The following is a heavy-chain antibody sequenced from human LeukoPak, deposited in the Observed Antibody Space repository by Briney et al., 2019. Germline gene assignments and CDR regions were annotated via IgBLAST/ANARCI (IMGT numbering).Heavy chain of an antibody. V-gene: IGHV4-34*01. CDR1: GGSSSDYY. CDR3: ARADDSSGYSDY. D-gene: IGHD3-22*01. J-gene: IGHJ4*02. Sequence: PSDTLSLTCALYGGSSSDYYWNWIRQPPGKGLEWIGEINHSGSTNYNPSLKSRVIISVDTSKNQFSLKLSSVTAADTALYYCARADDSSGYSDYWGQGTLVTVSS. CDR2: INHSGST.